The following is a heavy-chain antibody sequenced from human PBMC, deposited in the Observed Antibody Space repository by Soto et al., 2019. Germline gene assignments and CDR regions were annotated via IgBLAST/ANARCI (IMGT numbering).Heavy chain of an antibody. D-gene: IGHD2-21*01. J-gene: IGHJ6*02. CDR2: INPNSGGT. CDR3: ARDGGGSIVVLPAENGMDV. Sequence: GASVKVSCKASGYTFTGYYMHWVRQAPGQGLEWMGWINPNSGGTTYAQKFQGRVTMTTDTSMSTAYMDLSSLEFDDRAVYYCARDGGGSIVVLPAENGMDVWGQGTTVTVSS. V-gene: IGHV1-2*02. CDR1: GYTFTGYY.